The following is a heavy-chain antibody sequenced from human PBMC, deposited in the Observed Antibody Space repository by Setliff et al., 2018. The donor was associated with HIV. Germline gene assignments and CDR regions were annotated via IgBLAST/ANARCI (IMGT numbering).Heavy chain of an antibody. J-gene: IGHJ4*02. D-gene: IGHD3-10*01. V-gene: IGHV4-39*07. CDR3: ARRAGSDYFTRFDY. CDR2: LSSKGQA. CDR1: GGSTSSSTHH. Sequence: SETLSLTCTVSGGSTSSSTHHWAWIRQPPGKGLEWIGALSSKGQAYYNPSLKSRVAISIDSSKNLFSLRLDSLTAADTAVYYCARRAGSDYFTRFDYWGQGTLVTV.